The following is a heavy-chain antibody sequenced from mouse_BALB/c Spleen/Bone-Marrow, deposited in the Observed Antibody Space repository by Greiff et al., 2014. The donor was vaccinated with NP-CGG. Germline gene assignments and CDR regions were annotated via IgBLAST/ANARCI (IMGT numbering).Heavy chain of an antibody. CDR2: ISVGGSYS. CDR3: ARRGYGNHGYYTMDY. V-gene: IGHV5-9-2*01. J-gene: IGHJ4*01. CDR1: GFTFNRYV. Sequence: EVKLMESGGGLVKPGGSLKLSCAATGFTFNRYVMSWVRQTPEKRLEWVASISVGGSYSYYPDSVKGRFTISRDNAKNSLYLQMSSLRSEDTAMFYCARRGYGNHGYYTMDYWGQGTSVTVPS. D-gene: IGHD2-1*01.